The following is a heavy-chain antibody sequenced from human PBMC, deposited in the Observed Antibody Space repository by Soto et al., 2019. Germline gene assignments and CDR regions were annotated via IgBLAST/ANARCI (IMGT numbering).Heavy chain of an antibody. V-gene: IGHV4-31*03. J-gene: IGHJ4*02. CDR2: ISYTGNT. CDR1: GGSISSGGTGSY. D-gene: IGHD1-1*01. CDR3: VSGHDAYKVRY. Sequence: QVQLQESGPGLVKPSQTLSLTCTVSGGSISSGGTGSYWTWIRQLPGKGLEWIGYISYTGNTYYTQSLQRRPTISIDTSENQFSLKLTSVTAADTAVYFCVSGHDAYKVRYWGQGTLVTVSS.